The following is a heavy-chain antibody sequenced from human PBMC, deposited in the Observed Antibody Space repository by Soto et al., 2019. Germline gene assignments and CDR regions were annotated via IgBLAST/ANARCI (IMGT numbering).Heavy chain of an antibody. D-gene: IGHD3-3*01. V-gene: IGHV3-23*01. CDR1: GFTFSGYA. Sequence: PGGSLGLFCAASGFTFSGYAMSGVRQAPGKGLEWVSAISGSGGSTYYADSVKGRFTISRDNSKNTLYLQMNSLRAEDTAVHYCAKEVLRFLAWPTPYFDYSGQGTLVTVSS. CDR2: ISGSGGST. J-gene: IGHJ4*02. CDR3: AKEVLRFLAWPTPYFDY.